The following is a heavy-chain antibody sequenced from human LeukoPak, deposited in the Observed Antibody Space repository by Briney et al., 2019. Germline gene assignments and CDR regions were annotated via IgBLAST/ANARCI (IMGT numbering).Heavy chain of an antibody. CDR3: ARLGGANNFDY. J-gene: IGHJ4*02. D-gene: IGHD3-16*01. Sequence: GESQKISCKGSGYSFTSYWIGWARHMPGKGLERMGIIYPGDSDTRYSPSFQGQVTHSADKSISTAYLQWSSLKASDTAMYYCARLGGANNFDYWGQGTLVTVSS. CDR2: IYPGDSDT. CDR1: GYSFTSYW. V-gene: IGHV5-51*01.